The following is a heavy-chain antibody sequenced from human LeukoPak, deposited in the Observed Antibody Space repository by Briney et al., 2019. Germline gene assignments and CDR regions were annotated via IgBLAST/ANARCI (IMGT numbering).Heavy chain of an antibody. V-gene: IGHV3-23*01. CDR1: GFTFSSYA. Sequence: GGSLRLSCAASGFTFSSYAMSWVRQAPGKGLEWVSSISGSGDSTNYADSVKGRCTISRDNSKNTLYLQMNSLRAEDTAVYYCARGDTIFGVVTPPFDYWGQGTLVTVSS. CDR3: ARGDTIFGVVTPPFDY. CDR2: ISGSGDST. D-gene: IGHD3-3*01. J-gene: IGHJ4*02.